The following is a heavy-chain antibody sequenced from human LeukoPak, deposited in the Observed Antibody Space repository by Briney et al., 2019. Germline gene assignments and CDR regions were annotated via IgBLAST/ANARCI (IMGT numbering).Heavy chain of an antibody. V-gene: IGHV3-7*01. CDR1: GFTFDDYA. CDR2: IKQDGSEK. Sequence: GGSLRLSCAASGFTFDDYAMHWVRQAPGKGLEWVANIKQDGSEKYYVDSVKGRFTISRDNAKNSLYLQMNSLRAEDTAVYYCARAAAGPGYWGQGTLVTVSS. D-gene: IGHD6-13*01. CDR3: ARAAAGPGY. J-gene: IGHJ4*02.